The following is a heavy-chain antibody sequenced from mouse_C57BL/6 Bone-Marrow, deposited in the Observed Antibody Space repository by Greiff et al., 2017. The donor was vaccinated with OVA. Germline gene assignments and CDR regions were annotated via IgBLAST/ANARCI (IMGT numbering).Heavy chain of an antibody. Sequence: VQLQQSGAELVRPGASVKLSCKASGYTFTDYYINWVKQRPGQGLEWIARIYPGSGNTYYNEKFKGKATLTAEKSSSTAYMQLSSLTSEDSAVYFCARCGYYYGSSYYAMDYWGQGTSVTVSS. CDR3: ARCGYYYGSSYYAMDY. D-gene: IGHD1-1*01. CDR2: IYPGSGNT. J-gene: IGHJ4*01. CDR1: GYTFTDYY. V-gene: IGHV1-76*01.